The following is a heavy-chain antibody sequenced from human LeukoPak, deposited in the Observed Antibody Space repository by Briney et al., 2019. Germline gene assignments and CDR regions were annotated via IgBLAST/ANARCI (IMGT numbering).Heavy chain of an antibody. CDR3: ARENSGYDGGFDY. Sequence: GGSLRLSCTTSGFTFRSYEMSWVRQAPGKGLEWVSYISDGGTTYYSDSVKGRFTISRDNAKNSLFLQMNSLSAEDTAVYFCARENSGYDGGFDYWGQGTLVTVSS. CDR1: GFTFRSYE. D-gene: IGHD5-12*01. CDR2: ISDGGTT. V-gene: IGHV3-48*03. J-gene: IGHJ4*02.